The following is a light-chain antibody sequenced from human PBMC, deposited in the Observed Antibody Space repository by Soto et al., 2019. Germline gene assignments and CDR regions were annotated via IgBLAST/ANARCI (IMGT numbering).Light chain of an antibody. V-gene: IGKV1-39*01. Sequence: DTQMNQSPSSLSASVGHIIAITCRASQSISSYLNWYQQKPGKDHKLRTSAASILQSGVPSRSSGSGSGADSTLTISNLQPEDFPGYSCQQTYSSPITFGQGTRLEI. CDR3: QQTYSSPIT. J-gene: IGKJ5*01. CDR2: AAS. CDR1: QSISSY.